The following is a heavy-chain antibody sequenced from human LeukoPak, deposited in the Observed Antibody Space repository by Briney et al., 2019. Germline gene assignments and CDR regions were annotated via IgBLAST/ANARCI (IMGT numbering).Heavy chain of an antibody. J-gene: IGHJ5*02. CDR2: IGTAGDT. V-gene: IGHV3-13*01. CDR3: AKDRAGGYFYDSSDL. D-gene: IGHD3-22*01. CDR1: GFTFSSYD. Sequence: GGSLRLSCAASGFTFSSYDMHWVRQATGKGLEWVSAIGTAGDTYYPGSVKGRFTISRENAKNSLYLQMNSLRAEDTAVYYCAKDRAGGYFYDSSDLWGQGTLVTVSS.